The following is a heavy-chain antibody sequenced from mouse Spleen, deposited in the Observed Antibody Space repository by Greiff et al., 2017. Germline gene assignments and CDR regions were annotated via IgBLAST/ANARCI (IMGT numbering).Heavy chain of an antibody. CDR3: ARQVYGNYSWFAY. CDR2: ISSGGSYT. D-gene: IGHD2-1*01. CDR1: GFTFSSYA. V-gene: IGHV5-9-3*01. Sequence: EVQRVESGGGLVKPGGSLKLSCAASGFTFSSYAMSWVRQTPEKRLEWVATISSGGSYTYYPDSVKGRFTISRDNAKNTLYLQMSSLRSEDTAMYYCARQVYGNYSWFAYWGQGTLVTVSA. J-gene: IGHJ3*01.